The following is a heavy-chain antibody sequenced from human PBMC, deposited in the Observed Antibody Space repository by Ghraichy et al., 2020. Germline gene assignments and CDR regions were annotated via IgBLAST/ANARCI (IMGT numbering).Heavy chain of an antibody. CDR2: IYYSGST. Sequence: SETLSLTCTVSGGSISSYYWSWIRQPPGKGLEWIGYIYYSGSTNYNPSLKSRVTISVDTSKNQFSLKLSSVTAADTAVYYCARLGGYEAFFDYWGQGTLVTVSS. D-gene: IGHD5-12*01. CDR3: ARLGGYEAFFDY. CDR1: GGSISSYY. V-gene: IGHV4-59*08. J-gene: IGHJ4*02.